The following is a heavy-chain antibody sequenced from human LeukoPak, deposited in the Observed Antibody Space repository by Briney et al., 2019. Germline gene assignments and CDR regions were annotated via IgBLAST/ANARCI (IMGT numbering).Heavy chain of an antibody. CDR3: ARDLSPTYDFWGGYWYPSAPTIDY. CDR2: INTNTGNP. D-gene: IGHD3-3*01. CDR1: GYTFTSYA. V-gene: IGHV7-4-1*02. J-gene: IGHJ4*02. Sequence: ASVKVSCKASGYTFTSYAMNWVRQAPGQGLEWMGWINTNTGNPTYAQGFTGRFVFSLDTSVSTAYLQISSLKAEDTAVYYCARDLSPTYDFWGGYWYPSAPTIDYWGQGTLVTVSS.